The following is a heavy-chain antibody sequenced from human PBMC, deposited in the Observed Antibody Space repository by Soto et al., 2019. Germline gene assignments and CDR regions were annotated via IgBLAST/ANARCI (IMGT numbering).Heavy chain of an antibody. CDR2: IYYSGST. CDR1: GGSISSYY. D-gene: IGHD3-10*01. J-gene: IGHJ4*02. Sequence: SETLSLTCTVSGGSISSYYWNWIRQPPGKGLEWIGDIYYSGSTYYNPSLKSRVTISVDTSKNQFSLKLSSVTATDTAVYYCARARSASGSLYFDYWGQGTLVTVSS. CDR3: ARARSASGSLYFDY. V-gene: IGHV4-59*04.